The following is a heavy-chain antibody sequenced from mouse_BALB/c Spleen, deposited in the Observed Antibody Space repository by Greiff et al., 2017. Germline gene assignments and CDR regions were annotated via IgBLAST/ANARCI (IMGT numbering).Heavy chain of an antibody. J-gene: IGHJ3*01. Sequence: QVQLQQPGAELVRPGASVKLSCKASGYTFTSYWINWVKQRPGQGLEWIGNIYPSDSYTNYNQKFKDKATLTVDKSSSTAYMQLSSPTSEDSAVYYCTRSGDGNSFAYWGQGTLVTVSA. CDR2: IYPSDSYT. D-gene: IGHD2-1*01. CDR1: GYTFTSYW. V-gene: IGHV1-69*02. CDR3: TRSGDGNSFAY.